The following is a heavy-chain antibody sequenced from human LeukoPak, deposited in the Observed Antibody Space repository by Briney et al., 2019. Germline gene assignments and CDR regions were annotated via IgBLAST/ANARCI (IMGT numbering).Heavy chain of an antibody. V-gene: IGHV1-8*01. CDR1: GYTLTELS. D-gene: IGHD1-20*01. Sequence: AASVKVSCKVSGYTLTELSMHWVRQATGQGLEWMGWMNPNSGNTGYAQKFQGRVTMTRNTSISTAYMELSSLRSEDTAVYYCARANLNWNDADYWGQGTLVTVSS. CDR2: MNPNSGNT. J-gene: IGHJ4*02. CDR3: ARANLNWNDADY.